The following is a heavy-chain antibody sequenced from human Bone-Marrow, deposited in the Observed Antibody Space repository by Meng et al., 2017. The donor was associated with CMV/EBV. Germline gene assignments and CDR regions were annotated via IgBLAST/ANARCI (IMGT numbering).Heavy chain of an antibody. CDR2: VSFDASNI. V-gene: IGHV3-30*03. CDR3: VRDRVATRPRLMDV. D-gene: IGHD6-6*01. J-gene: IGHJ6*02. Sequence: GGSLRLSCAASGFTFSSYWMSWVRQAPGKGLEWLAVVSFDASNIYYAGSVKGRFTISRDNSKNMLYLQMNSLTTEDTAVYSCVRDRVATRPRLMDVWGRGTTVNGAS. CDR1: GFTFSSYW.